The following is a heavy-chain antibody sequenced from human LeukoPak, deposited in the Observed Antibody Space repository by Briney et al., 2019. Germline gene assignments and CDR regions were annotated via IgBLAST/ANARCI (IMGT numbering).Heavy chain of an antibody. CDR3: ARGLGPNWFDP. J-gene: IGHJ5*02. D-gene: IGHD3-10*01. CDR1: GFTFSTYA. CDR2: ISNNGGDT. Sequence: GGSLRLSCAAPGFTFSTYAMHWVRQAPGKGLEYVSAISNNGGDTYYANSVKGRFIISRDNSKNTLYLQMGSLRAEDMAVYYCARGLGPNWFDPWGQGTLVTVSS. V-gene: IGHV3-64*01.